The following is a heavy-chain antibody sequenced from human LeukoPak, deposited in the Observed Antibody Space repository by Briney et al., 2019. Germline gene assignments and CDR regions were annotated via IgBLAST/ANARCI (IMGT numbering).Heavy chain of an antibody. Sequence: GGSLRLSCAASGFTFSSYGMHWVRQAPGKGLEWVAVISYDGSDKFYADSVKGRFTISRDNSKNTLYLQMNSLRAEDTAVYYCAKDGSGYGDYDFDYWGQGTLVTVSS. CDR1: GFTFSSYG. V-gene: IGHV3-30*18. CDR2: ISYDGSDK. D-gene: IGHD4-17*01. J-gene: IGHJ4*02. CDR3: AKDGSGYGDYDFDY.